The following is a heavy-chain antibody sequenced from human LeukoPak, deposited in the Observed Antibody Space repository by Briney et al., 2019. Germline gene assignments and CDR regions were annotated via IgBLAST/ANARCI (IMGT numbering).Heavy chain of an antibody. CDR2: ISGSDDGT. Sequence: GGSLRLSCAASGFTFSTYAMSWVRQIPGKGLEWVSAISGSDDGTYYADSVKGRFTISRDNSRNTLYLQMNTLRAEDTAVYYCARAGNIRLDYWGQGTLVTVSS. CDR1: GFTFSTYA. D-gene: IGHD1/OR15-1a*01. J-gene: IGHJ4*02. V-gene: IGHV3-23*01. CDR3: ARAGNIRLDY.